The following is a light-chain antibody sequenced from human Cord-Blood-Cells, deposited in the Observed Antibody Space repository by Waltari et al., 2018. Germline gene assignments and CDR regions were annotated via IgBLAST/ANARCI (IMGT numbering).Light chain of an antibody. V-gene: IGKV2-28*01. CDR3: MQALQTQLT. CDR2: LGS. J-gene: IGKJ4*01. CDR1: QSLLHSNGYNY. Sequence: DIVMTQSPLSLPVTPGEPASISCRSSQSLLHSNGYNYLDWYLQKPGQSPQLLIYLGSNRASGVHDRFSGSGSGTDFTLKISRVEAEDVGVYYCMQALQTQLTFGGGTKVEIK.